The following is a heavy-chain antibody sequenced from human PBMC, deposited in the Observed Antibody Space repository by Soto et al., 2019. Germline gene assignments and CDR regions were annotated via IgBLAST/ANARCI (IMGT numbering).Heavy chain of an antibody. J-gene: IGHJ4*02. D-gene: IGHD4-17*01. V-gene: IGHV4-61*01. CDR1: GDSVSSGTYY. CDR3: ARGLDYVGFDY. Sequence: QVQLQESGPGLVKPSETLFLTCIVSGDSVSSGTYYWSWIRQPPGKGLEWIGYIYYRGSTNYNPSLKSRVTISIDTSRNQFSLKVNSVTAADTAVYYCARGLDYVGFDYWGQGTLVAVSS. CDR2: IYYRGST.